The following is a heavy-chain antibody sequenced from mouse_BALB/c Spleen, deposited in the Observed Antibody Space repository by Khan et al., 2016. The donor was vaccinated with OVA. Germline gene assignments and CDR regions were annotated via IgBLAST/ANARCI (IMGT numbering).Heavy chain of an antibody. CDR1: GFSLTGYG. D-gene: IGHD1-2*01. CDR3: ARDLRLGGFAY. V-gene: IGHV2-6-7*01. J-gene: IGHJ3*01. CDR2: IWSDGST. Sequence: VQLQESGPGLVAPSQSLSITCTVSGFSLTGYGVNWVRQPPGKDLEWLGMIWSDGSTDYNSALKSRLSINKDNSKSQVFLKMNSLQTDDTARYFCARDLRLGGFAYWGQGTLVTVSA.